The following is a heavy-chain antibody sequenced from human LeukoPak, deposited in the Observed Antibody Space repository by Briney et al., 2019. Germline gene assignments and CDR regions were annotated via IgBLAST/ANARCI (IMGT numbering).Heavy chain of an antibody. CDR1: GFTFGDYA. Sequence: GGSLRLSCTASGFTFGDYAMSWVRQAPAKGLEWVGFIRSKAYGGTTEYAASVKGRFTISRDDSKSIAYLQMNSLKTEDTAVYYCTRDSPVAGTDYWGQGTLVTVSS. D-gene: IGHD6-19*01. J-gene: IGHJ4*02. CDR2: IRSKAYGGTT. CDR3: TRDSPVAGTDY. V-gene: IGHV3-49*04.